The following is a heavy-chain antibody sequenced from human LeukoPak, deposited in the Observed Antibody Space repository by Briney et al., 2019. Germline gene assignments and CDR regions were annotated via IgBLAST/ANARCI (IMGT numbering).Heavy chain of an antibody. D-gene: IGHD5-18*01. CDR3: ARVADRFGYNYGIDEYFDY. CDR2: IYASGTT. J-gene: IGHJ4*02. CDR1: GGSVKSYY. V-gene: IGHV4-4*07. Sequence: SETLSLTCTVSGGSVKSYYWSWIRQPAGEGLEWLGHIYASGTTNYNPSLNSRVTMSVDTSKNPFSLRLASVTAADTAVYYCARVADRFGYNYGIDEYFDYWGQGTLVTVSS.